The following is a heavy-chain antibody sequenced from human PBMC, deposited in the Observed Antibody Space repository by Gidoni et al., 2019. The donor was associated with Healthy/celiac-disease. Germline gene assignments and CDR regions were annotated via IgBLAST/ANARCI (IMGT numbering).Heavy chain of an antibody. D-gene: IGHD2-15*01. CDR3: ARDGVVVAADPYWYFDL. CDR2: IWYDGSNK. Sequence: QVQLVESGGGVVQPGRSLRLSCAASGFTFRSHGMHLFRQAPGKGLEWVAVIWYDGSNKYYADSVKGRFTISRDNSKNTLYLQMNSLRAEDTAVYYCARDGVVVAADPYWYFDLWGRGTLVTVSS. CDR1: GFTFRSHG. V-gene: IGHV3-33*01. J-gene: IGHJ2*01.